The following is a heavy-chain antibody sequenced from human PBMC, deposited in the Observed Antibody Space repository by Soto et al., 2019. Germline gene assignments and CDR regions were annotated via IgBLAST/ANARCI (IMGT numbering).Heavy chain of an antibody. CDR2: ISSSSGSI. CDR3: AISFGSSGWSLYLAW. Sequence: EVQLVESGGGLVQPGGSLRLSCAASGITFNSYSMNWVRQAPGKGLEWVSYISSSSGSIDYADSVKGRITISRDSAKNTLYRQMNSLSDEDTAVYYCAISFGSSGWSLYLAWWGHGTLVTVSS. CDR1: GITFNSYS. V-gene: IGHV3-48*02. J-gene: IGHJ4*01. D-gene: IGHD6-19*01.